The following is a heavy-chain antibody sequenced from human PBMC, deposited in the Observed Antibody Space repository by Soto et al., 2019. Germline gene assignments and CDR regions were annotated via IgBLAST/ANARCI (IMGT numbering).Heavy chain of an antibody. Sequence: QVQLVQSGAEVKKPGSSVKVSCKASGGTFSSYAISWVRQAPGQGLEWMGGIIPIFGTANYAQKFQGRVTITADESTSTAYMELSSLRSEDTAVYYCASYYYDSSGYYLPSINDAFDIWGQGTMVTVSS. D-gene: IGHD3-22*01. J-gene: IGHJ3*02. CDR2: IIPIFGTA. CDR3: ASYYYDSSGYYLPSINDAFDI. CDR1: GGTFSSYA. V-gene: IGHV1-69*01.